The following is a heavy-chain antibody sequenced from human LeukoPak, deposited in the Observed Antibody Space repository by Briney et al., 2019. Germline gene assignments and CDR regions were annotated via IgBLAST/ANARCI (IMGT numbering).Heavy chain of an antibody. CDR1: GGSVSSGSYY. D-gene: IGHD4-23*01. V-gene: IGHV4-61*01. CDR2: IYHSGST. J-gene: IGHJ3*02. CDR3: ARALRLWGGNSGIAFDI. Sequence: SETLSLTCTVSGGSVSSGSYYWSWIRQPPGKGLGWIGYIYHSGSTNYKPSLKSRVTISVDTSRNQFSLELSSVTAADTAVYYCARALRLWGGNSGIAFDIWGQGTMVTVSS.